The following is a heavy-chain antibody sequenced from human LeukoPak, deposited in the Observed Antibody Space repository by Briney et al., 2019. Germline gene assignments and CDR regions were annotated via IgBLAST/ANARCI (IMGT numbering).Heavy chain of an antibody. CDR1: GFTFSSYG. CDR2: IWYDGGNK. Sequence: PGGSLRLSCAASGFTFSSYGMHWVRQAPGKGLEWVVFIWYDGGNKYYADSVRGRFTISRDNSKNTLYLQMNSLRAEDTAVYYCARRRGLGAVRWYFDLWGRGTLVTVSS. J-gene: IGHJ2*01. V-gene: IGHV3-33*01. CDR3: ARRRGLGAVRWYFDL. D-gene: IGHD1-26*01.